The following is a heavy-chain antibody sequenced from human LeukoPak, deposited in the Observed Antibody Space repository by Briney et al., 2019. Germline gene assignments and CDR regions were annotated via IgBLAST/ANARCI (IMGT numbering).Heavy chain of an antibody. J-gene: IGHJ4*02. D-gene: IGHD5-24*01. Sequence: GGSLRLSCAASGFTFSSYGMRWVHQAPGKGLEWVAVIWYDGSNKYYADSVKGRFTISRDNSKNTLYLQMNSLRAEDTAVYYCAKEAYIEMATITPDYWGQGTLVTVSS. CDR1: GFTFSSYG. CDR3: AKEAYIEMATITPDY. V-gene: IGHV3-33*06. CDR2: IWYDGSNK.